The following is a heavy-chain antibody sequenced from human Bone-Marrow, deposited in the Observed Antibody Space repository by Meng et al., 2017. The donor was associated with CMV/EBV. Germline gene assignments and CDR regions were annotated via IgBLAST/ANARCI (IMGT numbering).Heavy chain of an antibody. D-gene: IGHD6-6*01. CDR3: ARIRRIIYSNSYYFDF. Sequence: SGPTLVKPTETLTLTCTVSGFSLSNGRMGVSWIRQSPGKALEWLAHIFSNDEKSYSTSLKSRFTISKDTSKRQVVLTMTNMDPVDTAKYYWARIRRIIYSNSYYFDFWGQGTLVTVPS. CDR1: GFSLSNGRMG. V-gene: IGHV2-26*01. CDR2: IFSNDEK. J-gene: IGHJ4*02.